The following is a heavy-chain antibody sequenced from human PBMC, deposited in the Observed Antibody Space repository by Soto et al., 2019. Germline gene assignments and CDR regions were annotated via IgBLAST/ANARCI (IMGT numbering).Heavy chain of an antibody. V-gene: IGHV1-69*01. CDR1: GGTFSSYA. D-gene: IGHD6-13*01. CDR2: IIPIFGTA. J-gene: IGHJ4*02. CDR3: GACVGRRWSLEDY. Sequence: QVQLVQSGAEVKKPGSSVKVSCKASGGTFSSYAISWVRQAPGQGLEWMGGIIPIFGTANYAQQSQGRVTITAEESTSTAYMELISLRSEDTEVYYCGACVGRRWSLEDYLGRGTLVTESS.